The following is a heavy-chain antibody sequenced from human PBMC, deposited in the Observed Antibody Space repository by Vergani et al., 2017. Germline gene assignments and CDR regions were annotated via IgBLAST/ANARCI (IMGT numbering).Heavy chain of an antibody. Sequence: EVRLVQSGAVVKKSGESLKISCQASGYTFTNDWIGWVRQLPGEGFEWMGVIYPDDSVAKYSPSFQGRVTLSVDLSISTAYFHWKSLEASDSAMYYCARQSTFCGGDYFSVAGEDWGRETMVIIAS. CDR1: GYTFTNDW. CDR2: IYPDDSVA. CDR3: ARQSTFCGGDYFSVAGED. J-gene: IGHJ4*03. D-gene: IGHD2-21*02. V-gene: IGHV5-51*01.